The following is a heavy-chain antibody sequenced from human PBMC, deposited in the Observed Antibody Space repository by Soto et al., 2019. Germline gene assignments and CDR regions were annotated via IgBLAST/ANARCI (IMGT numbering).Heavy chain of an antibody. V-gene: IGHV1-18*01. Sequence: ASVKVSCKASGYTFTSYGISWVRQAPGQGLEWMGWISAYNGNTNYAQKLQGRVTMTTDTSTSTAYMELRSLRSDDTAVYYCARADAITMVRGVSDYWGQGTLVTVSS. CDR3: ARADAITMVRGVSDY. J-gene: IGHJ4*02. CDR2: ISAYNGNT. CDR1: GYTFTSYG. D-gene: IGHD3-10*01.